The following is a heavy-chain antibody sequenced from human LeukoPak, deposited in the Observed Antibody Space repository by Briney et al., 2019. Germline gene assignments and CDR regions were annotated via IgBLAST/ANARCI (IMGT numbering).Heavy chain of an antibody. D-gene: IGHD3-9*01. V-gene: IGHV3-23*01. CDR3: AKGGTYYDILTGYYRRRGRDFLFDY. CDR2: ISGSAGNR. J-gene: IGHJ4*02. CDR1: GFSFTSSA. Sequence: GGSLRLSCAASGFSFTSSAMSWVRQAPGKGLEWVATISGSAGNRYYADSVKGRFTIYRDNSKNTLYLQMNSLTAEDTDVYYCAKGGTYYDILTGYYRRRGRDFLFDYWGQGTLVTVSS.